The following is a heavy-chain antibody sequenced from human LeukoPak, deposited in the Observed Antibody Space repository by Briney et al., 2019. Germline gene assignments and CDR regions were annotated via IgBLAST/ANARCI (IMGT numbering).Heavy chain of an antibody. J-gene: IGHJ6*02. Sequence: PGGSLRLSCAAPGFNVSSNYMSWVRQAPGKGLEWVSVIYRGGSTYYAGSVKGRFIISRDNSKNTLYLQVNSLRTEDTGAYYCARVGNSNRYGMDVWGQGTTVTVSS. CDR2: IYRGGST. CDR3: ARVGNSNRYGMDV. V-gene: IGHV3-66*01. D-gene: IGHD4-23*01. CDR1: GFNVSSNY.